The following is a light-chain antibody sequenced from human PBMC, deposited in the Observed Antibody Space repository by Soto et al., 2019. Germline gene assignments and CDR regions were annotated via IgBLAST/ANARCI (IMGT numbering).Light chain of an antibody. CDR2: AAS. CDR1: QSISNY. CDR3: QQTYTAPRT. Sequence: DLPMTQSPSSLSASVGDRVTITCRASQSISNYLNWYQQKPGTAPKFLIFAASSLQSGVPSRFSGGGSGTDFTLTITSLHPEDSATYFCQQTYTAPRTFGQGTMVEIK. J-gene: IGKJ1*01. V-gene: IGKV1-39*01.